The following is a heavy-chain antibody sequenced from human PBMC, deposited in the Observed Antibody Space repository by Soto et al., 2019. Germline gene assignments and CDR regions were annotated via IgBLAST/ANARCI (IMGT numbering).Heavy chain of an antibody. CDR1: GYTFGNND. V-gene: IGHV1-8*01. CDR3: ARMATSGTLNWFDP. J-gene: IGHJ5*02. CDR2: MNPNSGNT. Sequence: GASVKVSFKASGYTFGNNDISWVRQATGQGLEWMGWMNPNSGNTGYAQKFQGRVSMTRNTSITTAYLELSSLRSDDTAIYYCARMATSGTLNWFDPWGQGTLVTVS.